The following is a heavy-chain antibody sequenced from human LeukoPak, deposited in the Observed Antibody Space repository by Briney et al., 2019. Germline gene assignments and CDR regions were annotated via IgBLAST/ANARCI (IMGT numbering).Heavy chain of an antibody. CDR2: IYYSGST. J-gene: IGHJ6*02. CDR3: AGVPGLRSYYYYYGMDV. V-gene: IGHV4-31*03. D-gene: IGHD2-8*01. Sequence: SETLSLTCTVSGGSISSGGYYWSWIRQHPGKGLEWIGYIYYSGSTYYNPSLKSRVTISVDTSKNQFSQKLSSVTAADTAVYYCAGVPGLRSYYYYYGMDVWGQGTTVTVSS. CDR1: GGSISSGGYY.